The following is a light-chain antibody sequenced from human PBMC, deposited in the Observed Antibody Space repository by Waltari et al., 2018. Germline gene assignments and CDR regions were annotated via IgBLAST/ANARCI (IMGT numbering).Light chain of an antibody. V-gene: IGKV3-20*01. CDR3: QNYERLPVT. CDR1: QSIGRT. CDR2: GAS. J-gene: IGKJ1*01. Sequence: EVALTQAPGPLSLSQGERATLACRASQSIGRTLSWYQQKPGKTPRFLMYGASIRAPGIPDRFSGSGSGTDFILTITRLEPEDFAVYYCQNYERLPVTFGQGTKVEIK.